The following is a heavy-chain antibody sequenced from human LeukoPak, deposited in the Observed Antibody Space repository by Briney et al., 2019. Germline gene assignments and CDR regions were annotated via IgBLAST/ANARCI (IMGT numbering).Heavy chain of an antibody. V-gene: IGHV4-59*01. CDR2: MSYTGST. Sequence: SETLSLTCTVSGVSINTYFWSWVRQPPGKGLEWIGYMSYTGSTSYNPSLRSRVTISVDKSKNQFSLKLTSVTAADTAVYFCATDGYFEVWGRGTLVTVSS. J-gene: IGHJ2*01. CDR1: GVSINTYF. CDR3: ATDGYFEV.